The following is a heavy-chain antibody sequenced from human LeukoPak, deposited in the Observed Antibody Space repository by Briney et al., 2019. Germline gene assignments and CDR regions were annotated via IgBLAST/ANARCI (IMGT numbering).Heavy chain of an antibody. V-gene: IGHV4-39*07. J-gene: IGHJ4*02. CDR3: ARDGGSGEHFDY. CDR1: GGSISSSSYY. CDR2: IYYSGST. D-gene: IGHD3-10*01. Sequence: SETLSLTCTVSGGSISSSSYYWGWIRQPPGKGLEWIGSIYYSGSTYYNPSLKSRVTISVDTSKNQFSLKLSSVTAADTAVYYCARDGGSGEHFDYWGQGTLVTVSS.